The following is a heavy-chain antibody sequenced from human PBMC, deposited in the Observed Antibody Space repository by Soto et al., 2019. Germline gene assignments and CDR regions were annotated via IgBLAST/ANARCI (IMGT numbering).Heavy chain of an antibody. Sequence: PSETLSLTCAVYGGSFSGYYWSWIRQPPGKGLEWIGEINHSGSTNYNPSLKSRVTISVDTSKNQFSLKLSSVTAADTAVYYCARTRRVVVVAAAYYYYYMDVWGKGTTVTVSS. CDR2: INHSGST. CDR3: ARTRRVVVVAAAYYYYYMDV. V-gene: IGHV4-34*01. D-gene: IGHD2-15*01. CDR1: GGSFSGYY. J-gene: IGHJ6*03.